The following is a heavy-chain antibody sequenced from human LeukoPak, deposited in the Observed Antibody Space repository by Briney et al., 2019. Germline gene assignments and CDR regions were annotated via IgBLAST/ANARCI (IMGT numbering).Heavy chain of an antibody. CDR2: ISYDGSNK. Sequence: PGGSLRLSCAASGFTFSTYNMNWVRQAPGKGLEWVAVISYDGSNKYYADSVKGRFTISRDNSKNTLYLQMNSLRAEDTAVYYCAYYDFWRALGAFDIWGQGTMVTVSS. CDR3: AYYDFWRALGAFDI. D-gene: IGHD3-3*01. CDR1: GFTFSTYN. V-gene: IGHV3-30*03. J-gene: IGHJ3*02.